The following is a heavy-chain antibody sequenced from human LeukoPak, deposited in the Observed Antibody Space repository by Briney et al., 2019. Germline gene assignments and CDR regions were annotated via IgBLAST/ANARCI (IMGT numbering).Heavy chain of an antibody. Sequence: KPSETLSLTCTVSGGSINGYCWSWIRQPAGKGLELIGRVYNSVSINYNPSLKSRVTMSIDTSKNQFSLKLNSVTAADTAVYYCARDRSSSYTRDWFDPWGQGALVTVSS. CDR1: GGSINGYC. CDR2: VYNSVSI. CDR3: ARDRSSSYTRDWFDP. D-gene: IGHD6-13*01. V-gene: IGHV4-4*07. J-gene: IGHJ5*02.